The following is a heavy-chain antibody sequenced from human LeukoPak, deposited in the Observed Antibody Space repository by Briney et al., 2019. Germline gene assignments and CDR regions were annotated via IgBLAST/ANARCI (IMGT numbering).Heavy chain of an antibody. CDR1: GGSFSGYY. CDR2: INHSGST. CDR3: ARVGYCSSTSCYNRRGWFDP. Sequence: PSETLSLTCAVYGGSFSGYYWSWIRQPPGKGLEGIGEINHSGSTNYNPSLKSRVTISVDTSKNQFSLKLSSVTAADTAVYYCARVGYCSSTSCYNRRGWFDPWGQGTLVTVSS. V-gene: IGHV4-34*01. D-gene: IGHD2-2*02. J-gene: IGHJ5*02.